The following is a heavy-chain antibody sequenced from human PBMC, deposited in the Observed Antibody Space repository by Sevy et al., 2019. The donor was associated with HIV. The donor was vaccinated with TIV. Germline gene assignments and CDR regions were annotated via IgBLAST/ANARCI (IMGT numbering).Heavy chain of an antibody. J-gene: IGHJ4*02. V-gene: IGHV3-7*01. CDR2: IKQDGSEK. CDR3: ARGGGIY. Sequence: GGSLRLSCAASGFTFSSYYMSWVRQAPGKGLEWVANIKQDGSEKYYVASVKGRFTISRDNAKNSLYLQMNSLRVEDTAVDYCARGGGIYWGQGTLVTVSS. CDR1: GFTFSSYY. D-gene: IGHD3-16*01.